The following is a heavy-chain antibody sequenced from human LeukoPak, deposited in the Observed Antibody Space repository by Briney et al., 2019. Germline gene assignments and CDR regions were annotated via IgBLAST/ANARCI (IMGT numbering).Heavy chain of an antibody. CDR2: FDPEDGET. D-gene: IGHD6-6*01. CDR1: GYTLTELS. J-gene: IGHJ4*02. CDR3: ATDLIAARPEFDY. Sequence: ASVKVSCKVSGYTLTELSMHWVRQAPGKGLEWMGGFDPEDGETIYAQKFQGRVTMTEDTSTDTAYMELSSLRSEDTAVCYCATDLIAARPEFDYWGQGTLVTVSS. V-gene: IGHV1-24*01.